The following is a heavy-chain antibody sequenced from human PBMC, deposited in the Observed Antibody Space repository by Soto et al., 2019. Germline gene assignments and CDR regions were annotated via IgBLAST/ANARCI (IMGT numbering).Heavy chain of an antibody. CDR1: GYSISSGYD. V-gene: IGHV4-38-2*01. D-gene: IGHD6-19*01. J-gene: IGHJ4*02. Sequence: SETLSLTCAVSGYSISSGYDWGWIRQPPGKGLEWIGNIFHSGHTYYNPSLKSRVALSVDTSKNQFSLKLTSLTAADTAVYYCARARSVAGLDYWGQGTLVTVSS. CDR2: IFHSGHT. CDR3: ARARSVAGLDY.